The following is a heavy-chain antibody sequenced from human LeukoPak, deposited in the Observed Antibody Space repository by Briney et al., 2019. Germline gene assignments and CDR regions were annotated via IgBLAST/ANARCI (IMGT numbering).Heavy chain of an antibody. V-gene: IGHV3-23*01. CDR3: AKDSSSWYSYFDY. D-gene: IGHD6-13*01. J-gene: IGHJ4*02. Sequence: GGSLRLSCAASGFTFSSYAMSWVRQAPGKGLEWVSAISGSGGSTYYADSVKGRFTISRDNSKNMLYLQMNSLRAEDTAVYYCAKDSSSWYSYFDYWGQGTLVTVSS. CDR1: GFTFSSYA. CDR2: ISGSGGST.